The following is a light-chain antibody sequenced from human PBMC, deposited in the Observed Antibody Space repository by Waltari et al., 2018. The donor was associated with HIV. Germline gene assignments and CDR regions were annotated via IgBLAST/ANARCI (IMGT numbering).Light chain of an antibody. V-gene: IGKV1-33*01. J-gene: IGKJ2*01. CDR1: QDIGKY. CDR3: QQYDTLYT. Sequence: DIQVPQPPSSPSASVGDRLPITCQSSQDIGKYLNWYQQKPGKVPKHLIYAASSLQPGVPSRFSGSGSGTYFTFAISSLQPEDVGTYYCQQYDTLYTFGQGT. CDR2: AAS.